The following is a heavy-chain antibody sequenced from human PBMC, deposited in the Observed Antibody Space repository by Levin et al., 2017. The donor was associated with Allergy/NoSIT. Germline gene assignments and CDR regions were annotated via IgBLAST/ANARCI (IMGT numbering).Heavy chain of an antibody. V-gene: IGHV3-49*04. D-gene: IGHD3-16*02. Sequence: SCTGSGFTFGDYAMSWVRQAPGKGLEWVGFIRNKAHGGTTEYAASVKGRLTISRDDSKGIAYLQMNSLKTEDTAVYFCARGGPPNYDYNWGSYRDGYFDYWGQGTLVTVSS. CDR2: IRNKAHGGTT. CDR3: ARGGPPNYDYNWGSYRDGYFDY. J-gene: IGHJ4*02. CDR1: GFTFGDYA.